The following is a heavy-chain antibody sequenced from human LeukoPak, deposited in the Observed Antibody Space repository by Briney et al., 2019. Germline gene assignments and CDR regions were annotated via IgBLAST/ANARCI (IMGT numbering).Heavy chain of an antibody. J-gene: IGHJ6*03. CDR2: VYYSGST. V-gene: IGHV4-39*07. CDR3: ARGYYYYYMDV. Sequence: SETLSLTCTVSGGSISSSSYYWGWIRQPPGKGLEWIGSVYYSGSTYYNPSLKSRVTISVDTSKNQFSLKLSSVTAADTAMYYCARGYYYYYMDVWGKGTTVTVSS. CDR1: GGSISSSSYY.